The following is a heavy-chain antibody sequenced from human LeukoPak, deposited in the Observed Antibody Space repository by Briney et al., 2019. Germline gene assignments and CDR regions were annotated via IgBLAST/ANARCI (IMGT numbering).Heavy chain of an antibody. Sequence: SVKVSCKASGGTFSSYAISWVRQAPGQGLEWMGRIIPIFGTANYAQKFQGRVTITTDESTSTAYMELSSLRSEDTAVYYCARDPPYYYDSSGYRFDYWGQGTLVTVSS. V-gene: IGHV1-69*05. CDR2: IIPIFGTA. D-gene: IGHD3-22*01. CDR3: ARDPPYYYDSSGYRFDY. CDR1: GGTFSSYA. J-gene: IGHJ4*02.